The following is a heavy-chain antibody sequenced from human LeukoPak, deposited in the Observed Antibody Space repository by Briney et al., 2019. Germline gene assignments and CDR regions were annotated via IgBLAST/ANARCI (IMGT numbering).Heavy chain of an antibody. J-gene: IGHJ4*02. CDR1: EYIFTNYW. CDR3: ARQTRDGSGSRGYSFDF. D-gene: IGHD3-10*01. V-gene: IGHV5-51*01. CDR2: IYPGDSDT. Sequence: GESLKISCKGSEYIFTNYWIGWVRQMPGKGLEWMGIIYPGDSDTRYSPSFEGQVTISVDKSISTAYLQWSSLKASDTAMYYCARQTRDGSGSRGYSFDFWGQGTLVTVSS.